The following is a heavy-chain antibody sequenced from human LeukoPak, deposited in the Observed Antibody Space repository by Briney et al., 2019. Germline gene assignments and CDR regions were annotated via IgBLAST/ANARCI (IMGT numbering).Heavy chain of an antibody. V-gene: IGHV3-48*02. Sequence: GGSLRLSCAASGLTFSSYSMNWVRQAPGKGLEWVSHITASGTAMFYADSVKGRFTISRDNAKNSLYLQMNSLRDEDTAVYYCASSGSYRFDYWGQGTLVTVSS. CDR2: ITASGTAM. CDR3: ASSGSYRFDY. CDR1: GLTFSSYS. J-gene: IGHJ4*02. D-gene: IGHD1-26*01.